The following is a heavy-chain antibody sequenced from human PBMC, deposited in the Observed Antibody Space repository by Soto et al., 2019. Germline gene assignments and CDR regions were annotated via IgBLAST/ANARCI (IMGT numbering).Heavy chain of an antibody. Sequence: PGGSLRLSCAASGFTFSSYWMSWVRQAPGKGLEWVANIKQDGSEKYYVDSVKGRFTISRDNAKNSLYLQMNSLRAEDTAVYYCARDRGYSSSWYGEYYGMDVWGQGTTVTSP. V-gene: IGHV3-7*03. CDR2: IKQDGSEK. CDR3: ARDRGYSSSWYGEYYGMDV. D-gene: IGHD6-13*01. CDR1: GFTFSSYW. J-gene: IGHJ6*02.